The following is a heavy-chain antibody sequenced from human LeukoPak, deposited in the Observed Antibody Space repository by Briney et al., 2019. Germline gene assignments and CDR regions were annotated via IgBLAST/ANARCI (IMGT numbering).Heavy chain of an antibody. Sequence: ASVKVSCKASGYTFASYDINCVRQATGQGLEWMGWMNPNSGNTGYAQKFQGRVTMTRNTSISTAYMELSSLRSEDTAVFYCAICICALAFDPWGQGTLVTVSS. D-gene: IGHD2-15*01. CDR3: AICICALAFDP. CDR1: GYTFASYD. J-gene: IGHJ5*02. V-gene: IGHV1-8*01. CDR2: MNPNSGNT.